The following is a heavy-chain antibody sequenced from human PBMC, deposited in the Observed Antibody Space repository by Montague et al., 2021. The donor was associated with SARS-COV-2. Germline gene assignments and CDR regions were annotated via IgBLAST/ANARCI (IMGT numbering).Heavy chain of an antibody. J-gene: IGHJ3*02. D-gene: IGHD3-3*01. V-gene: IGHV4-39*01. CDR1: TFSNYA. CDR3: ARHGLAGITIFGVVTPRGGFDI. Sequence: TFSNYAMSWVRQPPGKGLEWIGSIYYSRSTYYNPSLKSRVTLSVDTSKNQFSLKLSSVTAADTAAYYCARHGLAGITIFGVVTPRGGFDIWGQGTMVTVSS. CDR2: IYYSRST.